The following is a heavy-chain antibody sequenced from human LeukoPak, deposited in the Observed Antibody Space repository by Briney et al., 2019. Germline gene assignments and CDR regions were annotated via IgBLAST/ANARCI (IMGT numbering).Heavy chain of an antibody. V-gene: IGHV4-39*01. CDR3: ARHGPYYYDSSGYHP. Sequence: WETLSLTCTVSGGLISNSSYYWGRIPQPPGKGLEWLGSIYYSGSTYYNPSLKSRVTISVGPAKNKFFFKQSTLTESDTDVYYCARHGPYYYDSSGYHPWGQGTLVTVSS. D-gene: IGHD3-22*01. CDR1: GGLISNSSYY. J-gene: IGHJ5*02. CDR2: IYYSGST.